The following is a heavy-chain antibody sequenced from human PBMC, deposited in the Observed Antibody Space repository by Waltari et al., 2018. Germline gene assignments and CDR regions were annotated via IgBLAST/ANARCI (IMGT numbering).Heavy chain of an antibody. D-gene: IGHD6-19*01. CDR1: GGSISSYH. CDR3: ARQQWLVRGAFDI. V-gene: IGHV4-59*01. CDR2: IYYSGST. J-gene: IGHJ3*02. Sequence: QVQLQASGPGLVKPSETLPLTCTVSGGSISSYHWSWIRQPPGKGLEWIGYIYYSGSTNYNPSLKSRVTISVDTSKNQFSLKLSSVTAADTAVYYCARQQWLVRGAFDIWGQGTMVTVSS.